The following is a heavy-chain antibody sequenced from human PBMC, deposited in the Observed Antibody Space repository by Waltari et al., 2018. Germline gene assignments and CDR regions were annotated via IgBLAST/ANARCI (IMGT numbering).Heavy chain of an antibody. CDR2: IIPISGTA. D-gene: IGHD1-7*01. J-gene: IGHJ5*02. Sequence: VQLVQSGAEVKNPGSTLKVSCNTSGGPFRTYAISWVRQAPGQGLEWMGIIPISGTADYSQKFQGRITITADESTSTAYMELSGLKSDDTAVYYCATFGGNSNWFDPWGQGTLVTVSS. CDR3: ATFGGNSNWFDP. V-gene: IGHV1-69*01. CDR1: GGPFRTYA.